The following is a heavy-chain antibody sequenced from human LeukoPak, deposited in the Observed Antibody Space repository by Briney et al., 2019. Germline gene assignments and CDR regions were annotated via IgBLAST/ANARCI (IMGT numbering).Heavy chain of an antibody. V-gene: IGHV4-59*08. CDR2: IYYSGST. D-gene: IGHD6-13*01. CDR1: GGSISSYY. Sequence: SETLSLTCTVSGGSISSYYWSWIRQPPRKGLEWIGYIYYSGSTNYNPSLKSRVTISVDTSKNQFSLKLSSVTAADTAVYYCARRGSSTFDYWGQGTLVTVSS. J-gene: IGHJ4*02. CDR3: ARRGSSTFDY.